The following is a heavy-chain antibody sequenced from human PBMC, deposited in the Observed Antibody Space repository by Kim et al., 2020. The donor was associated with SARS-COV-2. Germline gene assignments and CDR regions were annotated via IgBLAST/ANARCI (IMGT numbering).Heavy chain of an antibody. CDR1: GYTFTTRD. CDR2: INPDSGVT. J-gene: IGHJ4*02. Sequence: ASVKVSCKTSGYTFTTRDLHWVRQAPGHGLEWMGRINPDSGVTDYAQRFQGRVTMTRDKSISTVYMELSSLRSDDTVVYYCARGNTETIDYWGQGTLVTVSS. CDR3: ARGNTETIDY. V-gene: IGHV1-2*05.